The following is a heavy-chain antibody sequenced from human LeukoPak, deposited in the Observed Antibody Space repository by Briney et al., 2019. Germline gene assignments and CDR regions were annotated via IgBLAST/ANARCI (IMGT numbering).Heavy chain of an antibody. Sequence: GGSLRLSCAASGFTFSSYGMHWVRQAPGKGLEWVAFIRYDGSNKYYADSVKGRFTISRDNSKNTLYLQMNSLRAEDTAVYYCAKDLLLLWFGEPGHDAFDIWGQGTMVTVSS. J-gene: IGHJ3*02. CDR1: GFTFSSYG. D-gene: IGHD3-10*01. CDR3: AKDLLLLWFGEPGHDAFDI. CDR2: IRYDGSNK. V-gene: IGHV3-30*02.